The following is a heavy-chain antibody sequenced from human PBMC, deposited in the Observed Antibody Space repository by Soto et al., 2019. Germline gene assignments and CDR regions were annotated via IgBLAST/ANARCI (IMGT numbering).Heavy chain of an antibody. J-gene: IGHJ6*02. D-gene: IGHD1-20*01. CDR1: RFSLGTYA. CDR2: INSDGSST. Sequence: LRLSCAASRFSLGTYAMTWVRQAPGKGLMWVSRINSDGSSTHSADSVKGRFTVSRDNAKNTLYLQMNSLRDEDTAVYYCARGGNWNSYYYAMDVWGQGTTVTVSS. V-gene: IGHV3-74*01. CDR3: ARGGNWNSYYYAMDV.